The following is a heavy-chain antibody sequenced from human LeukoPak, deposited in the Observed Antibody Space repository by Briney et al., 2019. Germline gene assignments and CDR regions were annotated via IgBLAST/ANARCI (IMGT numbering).Heavy chain of an antibody. CDR2: ISTTGSSI. D-gene: IGHD6-19*01. CDR3: ARVQRGIAVALDY. CDR1: GFTFSSYE. V-gene: IGHV3-48*03. Sequence: GGSLRLSCTASGFTFSSYEMNWVRQAPGKGLEWVSYISTTGSSIYYADSVKGRFTISRDNVKNLPYLQMNSLRAEDTAVYYCARVQRGIAVALDYWGQGTLATVSS. J-gene: IGHJ4*02.